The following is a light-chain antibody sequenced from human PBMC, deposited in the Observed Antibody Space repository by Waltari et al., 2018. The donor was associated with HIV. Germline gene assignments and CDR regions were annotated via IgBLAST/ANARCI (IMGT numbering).Light chain of an antibody. J-gene: IGLJ3*02. CDR1: SSDIGAYDF. V-gene: IGLV2-8*01. CDR2: EVT. Sequence: QSALTQPPYASGSLGQSVTISCTGSSSDIGAYDFVSWFQQHPHSAPKLLLYEVTRRPSTVSARLSGSRSGNTAFLTVAGLQPDDEATYFCSSYGDSLRVLFGGGTNVTVL. CDR3: SSYGDSLRVL.